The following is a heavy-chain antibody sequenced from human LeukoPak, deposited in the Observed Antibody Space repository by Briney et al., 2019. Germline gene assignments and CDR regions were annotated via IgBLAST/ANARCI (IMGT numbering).Heavy chain of an antibody. V-gene: IGHV4-4*07. CDR1: GGSISSYY. CDR2: IYTSGNT. Sequence: SETLSLTCAVSGGSISSYYWSWIRQPAGKGLEWIGRIYTSGNTNYNTSLKSRVTISVDTSKNQFSLKLSSVTAADTAVYYCARGDRSSSSRLDYWGQGTLVTVSS. J-gene: IGHJ4*02. CDR3: ARGDRSSSSRLDY. D-gene: IGHD6-6*01.